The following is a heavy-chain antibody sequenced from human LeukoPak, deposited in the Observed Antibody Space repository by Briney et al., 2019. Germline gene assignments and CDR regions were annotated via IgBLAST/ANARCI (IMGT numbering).Heavy chain of an antibody. J-gene: IGHJ4*02. V-gene: IGHV3-30-3*01. CDR2: ISYDGSNK. Sequence: HPGKSLRLSCAASGFTFSSYAMHWVRQAPGKGLEWVAVISYDGSNKYYADSVKGRFTISRDNSKNTLYLQMNSLRAEDTAVYYCARGHRGYQLLFMRWGQGTLVTVSS. CDR1: GFTFSSYA. D-gene: IGHD2-2*01. CDR3: ARGHRGYQLLFMR.